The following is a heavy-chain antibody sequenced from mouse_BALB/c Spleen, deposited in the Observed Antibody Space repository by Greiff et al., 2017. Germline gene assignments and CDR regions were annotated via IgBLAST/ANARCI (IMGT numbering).Heavy chain of an antibody. D-gene: IGHD1-1*01. V-gene: IGHV7-3*02. Sequence: EVMLVESGGGLVQPGGSLRLSCATSGFTFTDYYMSWVRQPPGKALEWLGFIRNKANGYTTEYSASVKGRFTISRDNSQSILYLQMNTLRAEDSATYYCARDDDYYGSDAMDYWGQGTSVTVSS. CDR1: GFTFTDYY. J-gene: IGHJ4*01. CDR2: IRNKANGYTT. CDR3: ARDDDYYGSDAMDY.